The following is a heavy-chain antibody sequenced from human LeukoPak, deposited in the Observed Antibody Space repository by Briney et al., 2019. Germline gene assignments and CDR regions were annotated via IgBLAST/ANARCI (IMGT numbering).Heavy chain of an antibody. CDR3: ARDVEMATIGDFDY. Sequence: ASVKVSCEASGYTFTGYYMHWVRQAPGQGLEWTGRINPNSGGTNYAQKFQGRVTMTRDTSISTAYMELSRLRSDDTAVYYCARDVEMATIGDFDYWGQGTLVTVSS. J-gene: IGHJ4*02. CDR1: GYTFTGYY. CDR2: INPNSGGT. V-gene: IGHV1-2*06. D-gene: IGHD5-24*01.